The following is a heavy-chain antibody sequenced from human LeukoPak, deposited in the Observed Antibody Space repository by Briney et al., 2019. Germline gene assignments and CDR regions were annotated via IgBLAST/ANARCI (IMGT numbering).Heavy chain of an antibody. CDR2: IWYDGSNK. Sequence: PGGSLRLSCAASGFTFNNFGMHWVRQAPGKGLEWVAVIWYDGSNKYYADSVKGRFTISRDNSKNTLYLQMNSLRAEDTAVYYCARDRWSAAGNGEFDYWGQGTLVTVSS. CDR3: ARDRWSAAGNGEFDY. D-gene: IGHD6-13*01. CDR1: GFTFNNFG. J-gene: IGHJ4*02. V-gene: IGHV3-33*01.